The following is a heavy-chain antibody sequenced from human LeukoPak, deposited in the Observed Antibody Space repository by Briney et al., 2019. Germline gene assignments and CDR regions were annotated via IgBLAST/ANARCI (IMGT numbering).Heavy chain of an antibody. J-gene: IGHJ4*02. Sequence: PSETLSLTCAVSGASISSSNYYWGWVRQSPGKGLEWIGNIYSSGNTNYNPSLKSRVTISVDTSKNQFSLKLSSVTAADTAVYYCARRPVLLWFGESTRIADPYYFDYWGQGTLVTVSS. D-gene: IGHD3-10*01. CDR3: ARRPVLLWFGESTRIADPYYFDY. V-gene: IGHV4-39*07. CDR2: IYSSGNT. CDR1: GASISSSNYY.